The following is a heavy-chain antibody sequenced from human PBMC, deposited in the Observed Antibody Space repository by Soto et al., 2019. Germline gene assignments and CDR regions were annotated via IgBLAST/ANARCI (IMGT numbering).Heavy chain of an antibody. CDR1: EDTFRNYA. D-gene: IGHD2-15*01. J-gene: IGHJ5*02. Sequence: QVELVQSGAEVKKPGSSVKVSCQASEDTFRNYAISWVRQAPGQGLEWMGGIIPMYGTVNYAQRFQDRVTITADTFASTAYMELSSLRSDDTAVYYCARDLGGCSGGSCRYNWFDPWGQGTLVTVSS. V-gene: IGHV1-69*06. CDR2: IIPMYGTV. CDR3: ARDLGGCSGGSCRYNWFDP.